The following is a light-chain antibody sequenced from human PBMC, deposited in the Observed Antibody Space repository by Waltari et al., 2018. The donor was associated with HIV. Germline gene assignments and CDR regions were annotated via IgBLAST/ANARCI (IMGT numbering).Light chain of an antibody. J-gene: IGKJ4*01. V-gene: IGKV1-17*01. Sequence: DIQMTQSPSSLSASVGDRVTLTCRASQDIGSDLAWFQQSATEAPKRLIYSASSLQNGVPSRFSGVGSGTDFTLTIHGLKPEDSATYFCLQYHQYPLTFGGGTTV. CDR1: QDIGSD. CDR2: SAS. CDR3: LQYHQYPLT.